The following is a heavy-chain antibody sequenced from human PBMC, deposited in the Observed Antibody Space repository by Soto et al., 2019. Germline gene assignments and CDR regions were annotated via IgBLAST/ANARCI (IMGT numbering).Heavy chain of an antibody. D-gene: IGHD6-19*01. CDR2: ISYDGSNK. J-gene: IGHJ5*02. V-gene: IGHV3-30*18. CDR1: GFTFSSYG. Sequence: QVQLVESGGGVVQPGRSLRLSCAASGFTFSSYGMHWVRQAPGKGLEWVAVISYDGSNKYYADSVKGRFTISRDNSKNTLYLQMSSLRAEDTAVYYCAKEPSSGWYWAINWFDPWGQETLVTVSS. CDR3: AKEPSSGWYWAINWFDP.